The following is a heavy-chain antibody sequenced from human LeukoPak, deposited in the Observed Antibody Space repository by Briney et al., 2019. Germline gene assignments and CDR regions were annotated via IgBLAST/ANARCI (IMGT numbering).Heavy chain of an antibody. D-gene: IGHD5-18*01. Sequence: SETLSLTCAVYGGSFSGYYWSWIRQPPGKGLEWIGEINHSGSTNYNPSLKSRVTISVDTSKNQFSLKLSSVTAADTAVYYCARVGYSYGYGLFDYGGQGTRVTVSS. J-gene: IGHJ4*02. CDR1: GGSFSGYY. CDR3: ARVGYSYGYGLFDY. V-gene: IGHV4-34*01. CDR2: INHSGST.